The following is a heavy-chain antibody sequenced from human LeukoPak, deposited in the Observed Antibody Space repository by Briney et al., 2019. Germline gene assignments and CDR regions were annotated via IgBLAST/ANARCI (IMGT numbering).Heavy chain of an antibody. V-gene: IGHV1-8*01. CDR1: GYTFTSYD. CDR3: ARVVIAAHPGYYYYMDV. CDR2: MNPNSGNT. J-gene: IGHJ6*03. D-gene: IGHD6-6*01. Sequence: ASVKVSCKASGYTFTSYDINWVRQATGQGLEWMGWMNPNSGNTGYAQKFQGRVTMTRNTSISTAYMELSSLRSEDTAVYYCARVVIAAHPGYYYYMDVWGKGTTVTVSS.